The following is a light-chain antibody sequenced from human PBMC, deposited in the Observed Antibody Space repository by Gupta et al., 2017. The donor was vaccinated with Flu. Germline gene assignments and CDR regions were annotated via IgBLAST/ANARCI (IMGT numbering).Light chain of an antibody. J-gene: IGKJ4*01. Sequence: EIVLTQSPATLSLSPGERATLSCTASRSVSSYVAWYQQKPGQAPRLLIFDASNRAAGIPARFSGSGSGTDFTLTISTLEPEDFAVYYCQQRSDWRLTFGGGTKVEIK. V-gene: IGKV3-11*01. CDR2: DAS. CDR3: QQRSDWRLT. CDR1: RSVSSY.